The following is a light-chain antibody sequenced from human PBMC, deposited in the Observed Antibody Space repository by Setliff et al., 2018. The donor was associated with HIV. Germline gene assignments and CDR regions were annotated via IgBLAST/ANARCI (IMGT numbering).Light chain of an antibody. V-gene: IGLV2-14*01. J-gene: IGLJ1*01. Sequence: QSVLTQPASVSGSPGQSIAISCTGTSSDVGGYDYVSWFQQHPGKAPKLMIYDVSKRPSGVSNRFSGSKSDNTASLTISGLQAEDEADYFCSSYTSISTYVFGTGTKSPS. CDR2: DVS. CDR1: SSDVGGYDY. CDR3: SSYTSISTYV.